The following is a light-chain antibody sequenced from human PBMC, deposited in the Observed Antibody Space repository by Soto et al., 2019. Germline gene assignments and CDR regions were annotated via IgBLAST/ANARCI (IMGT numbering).Light chain of an antibody. CDR3: QAWDSSPYVV. CDR2: QHN. CDR1: KLGDRY. J-gene: IGLJ2*01. Sequence: SYELTQPPSLSVSPGQTASITCSGDKLGDRYASWYQQKPGQSPVLVIYQHNKRPSGIPERFSGSTSGNTATLTISGTQAMDEADYYCQAWDSSPYVVFGGGTKVTVL. V-gene: IGLV3-1*01.